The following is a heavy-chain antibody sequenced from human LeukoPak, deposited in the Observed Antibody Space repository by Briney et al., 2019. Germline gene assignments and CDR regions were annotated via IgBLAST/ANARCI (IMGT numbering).Heavy chain of an antibody. CDR3: ARVRVVVVVAAATRLDY. Sequence: SVKVSCKASGGTFSSYAISWVRQAPGQGLEWMGGIIPIFGTANYAHKFQGRVTITADESTSTAYMELSSLRSEDTAVYYCARVRVVVVVAAATRLDYWGQGTLVTVSS. V-gene: IGHV1-69*13. CDR2: IIPIFGTA. CDR1: GGTFSSYA. D-gene: IGHD2-15*01. J-gene: IGHJ4*02.